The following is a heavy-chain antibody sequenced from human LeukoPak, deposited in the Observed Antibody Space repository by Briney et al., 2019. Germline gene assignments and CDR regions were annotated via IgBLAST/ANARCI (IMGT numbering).Heavy chain of an antibody. CDR2: IYYSGST. Sequence: SETLSLTCTVSGGSISSYYWSWIRQPPGKGLEWIGYIYYSGSTNYNPSLKSRVTISVDTSKNQFSLKLSSVTAADTAAYYCARVHYCSGGSCPDAFDIWGQGTMVTVSS. V-gene: IGHV4-59*01. D-gene: IGHD2-15*01. CDR1: GGSISSYY. J-gene: IGHJ3*02. CDR3: ARVHYCSGGSCPDAFDI.